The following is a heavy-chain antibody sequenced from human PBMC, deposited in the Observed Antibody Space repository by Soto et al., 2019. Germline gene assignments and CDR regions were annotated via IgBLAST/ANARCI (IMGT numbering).Heavy chain of an antibody. CDR1: GFTFSSYA. J-gene: IGHJ5*02. CDR2: ISGSGGST. D-gene: IGHD3-10*01. CDR3: ATNYYGSGSPPNWFDP. Sequence: GGSLRLSCAASGFTFSSYAMSWVRQAPGKGLEWVSAISGSGGSTYYADSVKGRFTISRDNSKNTPYLQMNSLRAEDTAVYYCATNYYGSGSPPNWFDPWGQGTLVTVSS. V-gene: IGHV3-23*01.